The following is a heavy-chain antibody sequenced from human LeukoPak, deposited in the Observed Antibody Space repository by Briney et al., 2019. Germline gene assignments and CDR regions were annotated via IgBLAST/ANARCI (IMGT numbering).Heavy chain of an antibody. Sequence: SETLSLTCTVSSGSISAYYWSWIRQPPGKGLEWIGYTHYSGNSNYSPSLKSRVTISVDTSKSQFSLKLSSVTAADTAVYYCARSVGYYFDYWGQGTLATVSS. CDR2: THYSGNS. V-gene: IGHV4-59*01. J-gene: IGHJ4*02. CDR3: ARSVGYYFDY. D-gene: IGHD6-13*01. CDR1: SGSISAYY.